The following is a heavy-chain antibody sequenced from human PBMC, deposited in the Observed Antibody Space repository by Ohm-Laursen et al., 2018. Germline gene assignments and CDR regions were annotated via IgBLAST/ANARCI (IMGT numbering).Heavy chain of an antibody. CDR1: GFTFSSYG. Sequence: SLRLSCTASGFTFSSYGMSWVRQAPGKGLERVSADSGSGDSTQHADSVKGRFTISRDNSKNTLYLQMNSLRAEDTAVYYCARRVAYDRGEFDYWGLGTLVTVSS. D-gene: IGHD5-12*01. V-gene: IGHV3-23*01. CDR2: DSGSGDST. CDR3: ARRVAYDRGEFDY. J-gene: IGHJ4*02.